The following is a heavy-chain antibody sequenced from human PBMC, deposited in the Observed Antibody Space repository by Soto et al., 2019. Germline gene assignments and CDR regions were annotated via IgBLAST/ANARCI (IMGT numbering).Heavy chain of an antibody. CDR2: IKSKTDGGTT. D-gene: IGHD3-3*01. Sequence: EVQLVESGGGLVKPGGSLRLSCAASGFTFSNAWMNWVRQAPGKGLEWVGRIKSKTDGGTTDYAAPVKGRFTISRDDSKNTLYLQMNSLKTEDTAVYYCTAATYYDFWSGSSSGDYWGQGTLVTVSS. V-gene: IGHV3-15*07. J-gene: IGHJ4*02. CDR3: TAATYYDFWSGSSSGDY. CDR1: GFTFSNAW.